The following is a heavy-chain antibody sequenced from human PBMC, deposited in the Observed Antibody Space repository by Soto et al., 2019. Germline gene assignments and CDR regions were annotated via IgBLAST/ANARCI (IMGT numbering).Heavy chain of an antibody. CDR1: GFTFSSYG. D-gene: IGHD5-12*01. V-gene: IGHV3-33*01. J-gene: IGHJ6*02. CDR2: IWCDGSNK. CDR3: ARDPGYDYLSYGMDV. Sequence: PGGSLRLSCAASGFTFSSYGMPWVRQAPCKGLEWVAVIWCDGSNKYYADSVKGRFTISRDNSKNTLYLQMNSVRAEDTAVYYCARDPGYDYLSYGMDVWGQGTTVTVSS.